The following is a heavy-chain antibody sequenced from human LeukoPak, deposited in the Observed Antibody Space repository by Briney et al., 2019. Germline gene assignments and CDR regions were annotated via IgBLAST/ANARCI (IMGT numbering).Heavy chain of an antibody. CDR1: GFSFSGHW. Sequence: PGGSLRLSCTASGFSFSGHWIHWARQLPGKGLVWVSRISPTGSTTSYADSVKGRFTVSRDNAKNTLYLQVNNLRAEDTAVYYCARGPNSNWSGLDFWGQGTLPTVSS. J-gene: IGHJ4*02. D-gene: IGHD6-6*01. CDR3: ARGPNSNWSGLDF. CDR2: ISPTGSTT. V-gene: IGHV3-74*01.